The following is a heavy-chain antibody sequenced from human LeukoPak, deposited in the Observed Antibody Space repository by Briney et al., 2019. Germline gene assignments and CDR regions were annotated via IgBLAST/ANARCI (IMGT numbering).Heavy chain of an antibody. J-gene: IGHJ4*02. Sequence: GGSLRLSCSASGFTFSRYAMHWVRQAPGKGLEYVSGINDNGGRTHYGDSVKGRFIISRDNSKNTLHLQMSTLRAEDTALYYCVKDVGGSYAFDYWGQGILVTVAS. CDR2: INDNGGRT. CDR3: VKDVGGSYAFDY. V-gene: IGHV3-64D*09. CDR1: GFTFSRYA. D-gene: IGHD1-26*01.